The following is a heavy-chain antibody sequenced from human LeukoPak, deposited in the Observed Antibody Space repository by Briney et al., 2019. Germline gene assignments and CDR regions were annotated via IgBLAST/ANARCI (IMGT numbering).Heavy chain of an antibody. CDR1: GGSFSGYY. D-gene: IGHD3-3*01. V-gene: IGHV4-34*01. CDR2: INHSGST. CDR3: ARETAYYDFWSGYLTGNYFDY. Sequence: SETLSLTCAVYGGSFSGYYWSWIRQPPGKGLEWIGEINHSGSTNYNPSLKSRVTISVDTSKNQFSLKLSSVTAADTAVYYCARETAYYDFWSGYLTGNYFDYWGQGTLVTVSS. J-gene: IGHJ4*02.